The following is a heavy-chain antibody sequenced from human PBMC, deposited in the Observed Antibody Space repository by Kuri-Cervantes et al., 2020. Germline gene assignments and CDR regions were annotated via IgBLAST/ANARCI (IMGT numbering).Heavy chain of an antibody. CDR1: GFTFSSYW. Sequence: GGSLRLSCAASGFTFSSYWMSWVRQAPGKGLEWVANIKQDGSEKYYVDSVKGRFTISRDNAKNSLYLQMNSLRAEDTAVYYCARDSILTGTYYGMDVWGQGTTVTVSS. V-gene: IGHV3-7*01. D-gene: IGHD3-9*01. CDR2: IKQDGSEK. J-gene: IGHJ6*02. CDR3: ARDSILTGTYYGMDV.